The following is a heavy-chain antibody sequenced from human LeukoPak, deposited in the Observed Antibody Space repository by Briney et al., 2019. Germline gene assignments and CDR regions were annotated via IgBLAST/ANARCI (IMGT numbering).Heavy chain of an antibody. CDR3: ARELPLGGMDV. D-gene: IGHD3-16*02. Sequence: PSQTLTLTCTVCGGYTSSNDYYWSWIRQPAGKGLEWIGRIFPSGSTNCNTSLKSRVTISVDTSKNQLSLKLSSVTAADTAVYYCARELPLGGMDVWGQGTTVTVSS. J-gene: IGHJ6*02. CDR1: GGYTSSNDYY. V-gene: IGHV4-61*02. CDR2: IFPSGST.